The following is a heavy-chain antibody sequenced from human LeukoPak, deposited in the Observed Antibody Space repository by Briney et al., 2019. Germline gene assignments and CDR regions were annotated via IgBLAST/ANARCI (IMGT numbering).Heavy chain of an antibody. V-gene: IGHV1-69*05. CDR2: IIPIFGTA. D-gene: IGHD6-19*01. J-gene: IGHJ5*02. CDR3: ARLYSSGWYGTNWFDP. CDR1: GGTFSSYA. Sequence: SVKVSCKASGGTFSSYAISWVRQAPGQGLEWMGGIIPIFGTANYAQKFQGRVTIITDESTSTAYMELSSLRSEDTGVYYCARLYSSGWYGTNWFDPWGQGTLVTVSS.